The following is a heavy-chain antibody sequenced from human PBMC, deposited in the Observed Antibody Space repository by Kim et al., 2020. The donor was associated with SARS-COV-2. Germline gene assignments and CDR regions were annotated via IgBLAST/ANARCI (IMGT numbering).Heavy chain of an antibody. J-gene: IGHJ2*01. CDR3: ARGRNKPTWGGCLDL. V-gene: IGHV3-21*01. CDR1: GFTFTTYV. D-gene: IGHD3-16*01. CDR2: ISPSSSYI. Sequence: GGSLRLSCAASGFTFTTYVMIWVRQAPGKGLEWVSSISPSSSYIYYADSLKGRFTISRDNAKNSLFLQMNSLGAEDTAVYFCARGRNKPTWGGCLDLWGRGTLVTVSS.